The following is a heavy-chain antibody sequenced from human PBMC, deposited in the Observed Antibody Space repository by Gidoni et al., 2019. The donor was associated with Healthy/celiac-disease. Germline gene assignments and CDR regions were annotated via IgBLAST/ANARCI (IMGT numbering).Heavy chain of an antibody. D-gene: IGHD3-22*01. CDR3: AREDYYDDSSGHGGPDAFDI. V-gene: IGHV4-39*07. CDR2: IYYSGST. J-gene: IGHJ3*02. CDR1: GGSISSSSSY. Sequence: QLQLQESGPGLVKPSETLSLTCTVSGGSISSSSSYWGWIRQPPGKGLEWIGSIYYSGSTYYNPSLKSRGTISVDTSKNQFSLKLSSVTAADTAVYYCAREDYYDDSSGHGGPDAFDIWGQGTMVTVSS.